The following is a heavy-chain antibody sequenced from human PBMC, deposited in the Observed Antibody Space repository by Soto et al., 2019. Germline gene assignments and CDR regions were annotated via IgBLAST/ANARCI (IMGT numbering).Heavy chain of an antibody. Sequence: ASVKVSCKASGYTFTSYDINWVRQATGQGLEWMGWMNPNSGNTGYAQKFQGRVTMTRNTSISTAYMELSSLRSEDTAVYYCASPVSRRDGYNYHDGFDIWGQGTMVTVSS. CDR3: ASPVSRRDGYNYHDGFDI. J-gene: IGHJ3*02. CDR2: MNPNSGNT. V-gene: IGHV1-8*01. D-gene: IGHD5-12*01. CDR1: GYTFTSYD.